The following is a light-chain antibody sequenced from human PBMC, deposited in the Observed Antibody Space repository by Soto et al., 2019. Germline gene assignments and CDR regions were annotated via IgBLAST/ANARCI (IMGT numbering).Light chain of an antibody. CDR3: QQSYSNPRT. CDR1: QSISSY. Sequence: DIQITQSPSSLSASVGDTVTLTCRASQSISSYLNWYQHKPGKAPNLLIYAATTLQSGVPSRFSGSGSGTDFTLTISSLQPEDFATYYCQQSYSNPRTFGQGTKVDIK. CDR2: AAT. J-gene: IGKJ1*01. V-gene: IGKV1-39*01.